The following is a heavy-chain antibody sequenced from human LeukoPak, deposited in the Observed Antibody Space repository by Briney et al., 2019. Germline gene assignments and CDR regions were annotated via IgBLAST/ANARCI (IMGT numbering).Heavy chain of an antibody. J-gene: IGHJ3*02. CDR2: IWYDGSNK. Sequence: GGSLRLSCAASGFSFSSYGMHWVRQAPGKGLEWVAVIWYDGSNKYYADSVKGRFTISRDNSKNTLYVQMNSQRAEDTAVYYCAREDRVYVWGTSRLNAFDIWGQGTMVTVSS. D-gene: IGHD3-16*02. CDR3: AREDRVYVWGTSRLNAFDI. V-gene: IGHV3-33*01. CDR1: GFSFSSYG.